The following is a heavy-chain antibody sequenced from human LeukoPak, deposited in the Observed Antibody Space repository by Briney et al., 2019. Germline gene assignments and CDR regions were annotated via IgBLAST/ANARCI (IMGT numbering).Heavy chain of an antibody. V-gene: IGHV3-23*01. J-gene: IGHJ6*02. Sequence: GGSLRLSCAASGFTFSTYAMSWVRQAPGKGLEWVSAISGSGDSTYYADSVKGRFTISRDNSKNTLYLQMNSLRAEDTAVYYCAKGQVGWYYFTMDAWGQGTTVTVSS. CDR2: ISGSGDST. D-gene: IGHD6-19*01. CDR3: AKGQVGWYYFTMDA. CDR1: GFTFSTYA.